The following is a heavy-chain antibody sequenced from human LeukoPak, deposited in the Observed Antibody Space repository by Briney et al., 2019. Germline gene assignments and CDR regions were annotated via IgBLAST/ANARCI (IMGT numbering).Heavy chain of an antibody. CDR1: GGSISSSSYY. CDR2: IYYSGST. D-gene: IGHD3-10*01. V-gene: IGHV4-39*07. CDR3: AREIYGSGSYYNYYYYMDV. J-gene: IGHJ6*03. Sequence: SETLSLTCTVSGGSISSSSYYWGWIRQPPGKGLEWIGSIYYSGSTYYNPSLKSRVTISVDTSKNQFSLKLSSVTAADTAVYYCAREIYGSGSYYNYYYYMDVWGKGTTVTISS.